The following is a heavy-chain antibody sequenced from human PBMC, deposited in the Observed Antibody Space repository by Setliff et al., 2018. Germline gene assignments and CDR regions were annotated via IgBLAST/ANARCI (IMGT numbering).Heavy chain of an antibody. CDR1: GDSISSGDYF. CDR3: AREVGTSTSSDAFDV. D-gene: IGHD1-26*01. V-gene: IGHV4-30-4*08. Sequence: SETLSLTCTVSGDSISSGDYFWSWIRQPPGKGLEWIAYIYHSGSAYYNPSLKSRVTMSVDTSKNQFSLHLTSVTAADTAVYYCAREVGTSTSSDAFDVWGQGRMV. J-gene: IGHJ3*01. CDR2: IYHSGSA.